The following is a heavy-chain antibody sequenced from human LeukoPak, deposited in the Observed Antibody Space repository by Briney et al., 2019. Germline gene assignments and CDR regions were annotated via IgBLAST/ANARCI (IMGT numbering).Heavy chain of an antibody. CDR3: TTWSSQFDY. V-gene: IGHV3-15*05. CDR1: GFTFSDAW. D-gene: IGHD6-6*01. CDR2: IQSKTDGGTT. Sequence: GGSLRLSCAASGFTFSDAWMTWVRQAPGKGLECVGFIQSKTDGGTTDSAAPVKGRFTVSRDHSKNTLYLQMNSLNSEDTAVYYCTTWSSQFDYWGQGTLVTVSS. J-gene: IGHJ4*02.